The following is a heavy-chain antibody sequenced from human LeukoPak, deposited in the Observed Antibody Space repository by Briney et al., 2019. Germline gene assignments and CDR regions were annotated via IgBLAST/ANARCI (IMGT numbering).Heavy chain of an antibody. CDR2: ISSSGSTI. J-gene: IGHJ4*02. V-gene: IGHV3-11*04. D-gene: IGHD2-2*03. CDR3: ARDAGYCSSTSCPKPIDY. CDR1: GFTFSDYY. Sequence: GGSLRLSCAASGFTFSDYYMSWIRQAPGKGLEWVSYISSSGSTIYYADSVKGRFTISRDNAKNSLYLQMNSLRAEDTAVYYCARDAGYCSSTSCPKPIDYWGQGTLVTVSS.